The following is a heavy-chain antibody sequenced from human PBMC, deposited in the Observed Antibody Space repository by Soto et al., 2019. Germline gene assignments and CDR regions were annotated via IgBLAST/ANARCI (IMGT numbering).Heavy chain of an antibody. CDR1: GYNFLNYG. J-gene: IGHJ4*01. CDR3: ARDHGGATMALLY. D-gene: IGHD3-10*01. Sequence: GASVKVSCKTSGYNFLNYGMSWVRQAPGQGPVWMGWISVYHGNTIYAQNFQGRVTMTTDTSTSTAYMELTSLRSDDTGVYYCARDHGGATMALLYWGHGTLVTVSS. CDR2: ISVYHGNT. V-gene: IGHV1-18*04.